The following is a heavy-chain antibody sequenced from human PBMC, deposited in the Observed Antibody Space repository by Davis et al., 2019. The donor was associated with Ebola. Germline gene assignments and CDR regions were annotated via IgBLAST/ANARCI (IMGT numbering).Heavy chain of an antibody. V-gene: IGHV3-30-3*01. CDR2: ISYDGSNK. Sequence: GESLKISCAASGFTFSSYAMHWVRQAPGKGLEWVAVISYDGSNKYYADSVKGRFTISRDNSKNTLYLQMNSLRAEDTAVYYCARDFSDYVWGSYRYNVDYYYGMDVWGQGTTVTVSS. CDR3: ARDFSDYVWGSYRYNVDYYYGMDV. J-gene: IGHJ6*02. CDR1: GFTFSSYA. D-gene: IGHD3-16*02.